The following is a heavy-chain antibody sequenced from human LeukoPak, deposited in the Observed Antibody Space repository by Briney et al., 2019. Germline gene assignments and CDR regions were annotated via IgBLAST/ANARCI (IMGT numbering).Heavy chain of an antibody. CDR1: GFTVSSNY. Sequence: GGSLRLSCAASGFTVSSNYMSWVRQAPGKGLEWVSVIYSGGSTYYSDSVKGRFTIFRDNSKNTLYLHMNSLRAEDKAVYYCAREGVEGYCSCGSCPRFVAFDIWGQGTMVTVSS. J-gene: IGHJ3*02. D-gene: IGHD2-15*01. CDR2: IYSGGST. V-gene: IGHV3-53*01. CDR3: AREGVEGYCSCGSCPRFVAFDI.